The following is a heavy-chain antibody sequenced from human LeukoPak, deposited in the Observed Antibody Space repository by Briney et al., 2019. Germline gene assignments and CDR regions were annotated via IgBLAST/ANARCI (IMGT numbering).Heavy chain of an antibody. CDR3: ARGARGGSYSYGYIDYYYYYYMDV. CDR1: GGSISSSSYY. Sequence: SETLSLTCTVSGGSISSSSYYWGWIRPPPGKGLEWIGSIYYSGSTYYNPSLKSRVTISVDTSKNQFSLKLSSVTAADMAVYYCARGARGGSYSYGYIDYYYYYYMDVWGKGTTVTVSS. J-gene: IGHJ6*03. V-gene: IGHV4-39*01. CDR2: IYYSGST. D-gene: IGHD5-18*01.